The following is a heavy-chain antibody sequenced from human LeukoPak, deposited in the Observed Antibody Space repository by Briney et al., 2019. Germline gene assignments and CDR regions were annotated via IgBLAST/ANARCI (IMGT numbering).Heavy chain of an antibody. V-gene: IGHV3-74*01. Sequence: PWGSLRLSCAASGFAFNNYWMHWVRQAPGKGLVLVSRINSDGSDSIYGDSVKGRFTFFRDNAKNTLFMQLSSLRADDTAVYYCSRGGGDHAFDIWGQGTMVTVSS. D-gene: IGHD3-16*01. CDR2: INSDGSDS. J-gene: IGHJ3*02. CDR3: SRGGGDHAFDI. CDR1: GFAFNNYW.